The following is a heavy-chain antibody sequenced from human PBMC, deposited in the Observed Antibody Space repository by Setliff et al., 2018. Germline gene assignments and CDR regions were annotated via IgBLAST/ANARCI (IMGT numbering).Heavy chain of an antibody. J-gene: IGHJ6*03. D-gene: IGHD6-19*01. CDR3: PREQWLDPPGYYYMDV. Sequence: SETLSLTCTVSGGSISSYYWSWIRQPAGKGLEWIGHIYIGGSANYNPSLKSRVTMSIDTSKNQFSLTLNSVTAADMAVYYCPREQWLDPPGYYYMDVWAKGTTVTVSS. V-gene: IGHV4-4*07. CDR2: IYIGGSA. CDR1: GGSISSYY.